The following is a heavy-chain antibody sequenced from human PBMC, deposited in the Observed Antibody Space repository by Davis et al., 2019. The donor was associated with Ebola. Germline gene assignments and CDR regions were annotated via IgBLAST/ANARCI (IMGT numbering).Heavy chain of an antibody. Sequence: ASVKVSCKASGYTFTSYYMHWVRQAPGQGLEWMGIINPSGGSTSYAQKFQGRVTMTRDTSTSTVYMELSSLRSEDTAVYYCARLLRDIVATTPGTELEYWGQGTLVTVSS. J-gene: IGHJ4*02. CDR1: GYTFTSYY. CDR2: INPSGGST. V-gene: IGHV1-46*01. CDR3: ARLLRDIVATTPGTELEY. D-gene: IGHD5-12*01.